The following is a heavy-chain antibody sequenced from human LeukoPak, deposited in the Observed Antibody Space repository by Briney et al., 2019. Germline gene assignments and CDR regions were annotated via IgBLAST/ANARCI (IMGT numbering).Heavy chain of an antibody. Sequence: PGGSLRLSCAASGFTFSNAWMNWVRQAPGKGLEWVSAISGSGGSTYYADSVKGRFTISRDNSKNTLYLQMNSLRAEDTAVYYCAKESAGSYYFFDYWGQGTLVTVSS. CDR3: AKESAGSYYFFDY. J-gene: IGHJ4*02. V-gene: IGHV3-23*01. D-gene: IGHD1-26*01. CDR2: ISGSGGST. CDR1: GFTFSNAW.